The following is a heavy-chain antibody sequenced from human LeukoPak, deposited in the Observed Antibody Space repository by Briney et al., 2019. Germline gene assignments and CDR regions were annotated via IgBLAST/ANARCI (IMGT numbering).Heavy chain of an antibody. CDR3: AKEAHLLWFGDRLEN. D-gene: IGHD3-10*01. J-gene: IGHJ4*02. V-gene: IGHV3-30*18. CDR2: ISYDGSNK. Sequence: GGSLRLSCAASGFTFSNYGMHWVRQAPGKGLEWVAVISYDGSNKYYADSVKGRFTISRDNSKNTLYLQMNSLRAEDTAVYSCAKEAHLLWFGDRLENWGQGTLVTVS. CDR1: GFTFSNYG.